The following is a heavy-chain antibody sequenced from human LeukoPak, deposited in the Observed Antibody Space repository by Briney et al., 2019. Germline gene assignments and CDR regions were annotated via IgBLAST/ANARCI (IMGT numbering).Heavy chain of an antibody. CDR2: ISYVGSNK. Sequence: GGSLRLSCAASGFTFSSYAMHWVRQAPGKGLEWVAVISYVGSNKYYADSVKGRFTISRDNSKNTLYLQMNSLRAEDTAVYYCARSAYSGWLYNWFDPWGQGTLVTVSS. D-gene: IGHD6-19*01. CDR3: ARSAYSGWLYNWFDP. CDR1: GFTFSSYA. J-gene: IGHJ5*02. V-gene: IGHV3-30-3*01.